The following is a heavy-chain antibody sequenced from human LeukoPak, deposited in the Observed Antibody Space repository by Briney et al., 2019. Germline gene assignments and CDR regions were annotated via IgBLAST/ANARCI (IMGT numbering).Heavy chain of an antibody. V-gene: IGHV3-30-3*01. Sequence: GGSLRLSCAASGFTFSSYAMHWVRQAPGKGLEWVAVISYDGSNKDYADSVKGRFTISRDNSKNTLYLQMNSLRAEDTAVYYCAREVRSSGSYFDYWGQGTLVTVSS. CDR1: GFTFSSYA. CDR3: AREVRSSGSYFDY. D-gene: IGHD3-22*01. CDR2: ISYDGSNK. J-gene: IGHJ4*02.